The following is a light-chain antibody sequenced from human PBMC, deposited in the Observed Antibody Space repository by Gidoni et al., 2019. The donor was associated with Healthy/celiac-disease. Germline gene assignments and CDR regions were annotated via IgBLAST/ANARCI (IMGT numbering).Light chain of an antibody. Sequence: EILMTHSPATLSVSPWERATLSCRASQSVSSNLAWYQHKPGQAPRLLIYGASTRATGIPARFSGSGSGTEFTLTISSLQSEDFAVYYCQQYNNGPPLTFGGGTKVEIK. CDR3: QQYNNGPPLT. J-gene: IGKJ4*01. CDR2: GAS. V-gene: IGKV3-15*01. CDR1: QSVSSN.